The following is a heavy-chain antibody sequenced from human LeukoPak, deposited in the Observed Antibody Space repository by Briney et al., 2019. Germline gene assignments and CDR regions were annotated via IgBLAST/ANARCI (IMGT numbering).Heavy chain of an antibody. Sequence: PSGTLSLTCTVSGGSISSYYWSWIRQPPGKGLEWIGYIYYTGSTNYNPSLKSRVTISLDTSKNQFSLKLSSMTAADTAVYYCARQRVNKWNNLWSFDYWGQGTLSPSPQ. CDR3: ARQRVNKWNNLWSFDY. CDR2: IYYTGST. CDR1: GGSISSYY. J-gene: IGHJ4*02. D-gene: IGHD1/OR15-1a*01. V-gene: IGHV4-59*08.